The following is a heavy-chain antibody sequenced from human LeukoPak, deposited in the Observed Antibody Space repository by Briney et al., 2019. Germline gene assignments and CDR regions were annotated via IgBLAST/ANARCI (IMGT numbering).Heavy chain of an antibody. CDR1: GFTFSNYW. Sequence: GGSLRLSCAASGFTFSNYWMHWVRQAPGKGLVWVSGISNSGVSSFYAGSVKGRFTISRDNSKNTLYLQMNSLRGEDTAVYYCARGRYCNGGSCYFDSWGQGTLVTVSS. J-gene: IGHJ4*02. D-gene: IGHD2-15*01. V-gene: IGHV3-74*01. CDR2: ISNSGVSS. CDR3: ARGRYCNGGSCYFDS.